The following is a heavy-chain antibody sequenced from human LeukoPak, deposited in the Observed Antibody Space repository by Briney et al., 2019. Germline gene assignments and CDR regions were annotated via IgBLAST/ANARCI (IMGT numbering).Heavy chain of an antibody. CDR2: ISSSGSTI. CDR3: ARGGSYLSAFDI. Sequence: GGSLRLSRAASGFTFSSYEMNWVRQAPGKGLEWVSYISSSGSTIYYADSVKGRFTISRDNSKNTLYLQMNSLRAEDTAVYYCARGGSYLSAFDIWGQGTMVTVSS. D-gene: IGHD1-26*01. J-gene: IGHJ3*02. CDR1: GFTFSSYE. V-gene: IGHV3-48*03.